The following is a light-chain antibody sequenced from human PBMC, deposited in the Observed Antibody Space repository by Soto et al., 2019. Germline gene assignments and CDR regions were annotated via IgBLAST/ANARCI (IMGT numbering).Light chain of an antibody. CDR1: SSDVGGYNY. CDR3: SSYPSSSTRV. CDR2: EVS. J-gene: IGLJ1*01. Sequence: QSALTQPASVSGSPGQSITISCTGTSSDVGGYNYVSWYQQHPGKAPKLMIYEVSNRPSGVSNRFSGPKSGNTASLTISGLQAEAEADYYFSSYPSSSTRVFGTGTKVTVL. V-gene: IGLV2-14*01.